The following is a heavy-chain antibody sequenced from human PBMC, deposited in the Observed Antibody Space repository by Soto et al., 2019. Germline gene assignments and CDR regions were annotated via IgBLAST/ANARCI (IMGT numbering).Heavy chain of an antibody. CDR3: ARLAPMITFGGVIVTDWFDP. D-gene: IGHD3-16*02. V-gene: IGHV1-8*01. CDR1: GYTFTSYD. CDR2: MNPNSGNT. J-gene: IGHJ5*02. Sequence: ASVKVSCKASGYTFTSYDIYWVRHSNGQGLEWMGWMNPNSGNTGYAQKFQGRVTMTRNTSISTAYMELSSLRSEDTAVYYCARLAPMITFGGVIVTDWFDPWXQGTLVTVSS.